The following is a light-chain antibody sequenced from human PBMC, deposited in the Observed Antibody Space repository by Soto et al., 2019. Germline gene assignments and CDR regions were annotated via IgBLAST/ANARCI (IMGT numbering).Light chain of an antibody. V-gene: IGKV3-15*01. CDR1: QSVGTN. J-gene: IGKJ4*01. Sequence: EIVMTQSPVTLSLSPGERATLSCWASQSVGTNLVWYQQKPGQAPGLLISGASTRATGVPARFSGSGSGTEFTLTISSLQSEDFAIYYCQQYDDWPQLTFGGGTKLEIK. CDR3: QQYDDWPQLT. CDR2: GAS.